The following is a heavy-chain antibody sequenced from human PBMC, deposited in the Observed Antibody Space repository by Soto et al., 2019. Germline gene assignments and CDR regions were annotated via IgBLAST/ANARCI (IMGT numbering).Heavy chain of an antibody. CDR2: INHRGVT. V-gene: IGHV4-34*01. CDR1: GWSFSGYY. CDR3: ARVNTIVRGVGDYYYGVDV. Sequence: SETLSLTCAVYGWSFSGYYWSWIRQPPGKGLEWIGEINHRGVTNYNPSLQSRVTISVDTSKNQFSLKLSSVTAADTAIYYCARVNTIVRGVGDYYYGVDVWGQGTTVTVSS. J-gene: IGHJ6*02. D-gene: IGHD3-10*01.